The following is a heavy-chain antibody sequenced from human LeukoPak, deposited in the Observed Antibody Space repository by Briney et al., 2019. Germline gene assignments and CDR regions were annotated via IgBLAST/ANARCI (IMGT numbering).Heavy chain of an antibody. D-gene: IGHD6-13*01. J-gene: IGHJ5*02. CDR3: ARPGIAAAGIYGEGYNWFDP. Sequence: ASVKVSCKTSGYSFTNYGMNWVRQAPGQGLEWMGWINAGNGNTKYSQKFQGRVTITRDTSASTAYMELSSLRSEDTAVYYCARPGIAAAGIYGEGYNWFDPWGQGTLVTVSS. V-gene: IGHV1-3*01. CDR2: INAGNGNT. CDR1: GYSFTNYG.